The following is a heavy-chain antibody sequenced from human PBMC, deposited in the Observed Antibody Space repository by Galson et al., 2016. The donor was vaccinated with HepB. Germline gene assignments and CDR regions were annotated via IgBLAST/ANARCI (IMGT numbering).Heavy chain of an antibody. CDR2: VYYTGNT. Sequence: ETLSLTCSVSGASVSGSTYYWAWIRQPPGKGLEWIGNVYYTGNTNYNSSLKSRVSISVDTSKNQISLMLSSVTAADTAMYYCARQSSPIPFFDFWSWPPYFDSWGQGTLVTVSS. V-gene: IGHV4-39*01. D-gene: IGHD3-3*01. J-gene: IGHJ4*02. CDR1: GASVSGSTYY. CDR3: ARQSSPIPFFDFWSWPPYFDS.